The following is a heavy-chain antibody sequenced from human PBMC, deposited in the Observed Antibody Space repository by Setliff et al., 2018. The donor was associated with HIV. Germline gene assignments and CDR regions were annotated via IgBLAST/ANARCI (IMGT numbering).Heavy chain of an antibody. Sequence: WASVKVSCKASGYTFTDYYIHWVRQAPGQGLEWMGWINSASGGTNCAQNFQGRVTVTRDTSINTAYVELNSLKSDDTAVYYCARDYLHVFDIWGQGTMVTVSS. CDR1: GYTFTDYY. V-gene: IGHV1-2*02. CDR2: INSASGGT. CDR3: ARDYLHVFDI. J-gene: IGHJ3*02.